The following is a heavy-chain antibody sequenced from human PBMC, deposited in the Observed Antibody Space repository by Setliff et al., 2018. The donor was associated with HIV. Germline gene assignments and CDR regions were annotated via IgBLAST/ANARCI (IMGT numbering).Heavy chain of an antibody. CDR3: ARGGFGVVIIERLGVDY. V-gene: IGHV3-30*04. J-gene: IGHJ4*02. Sequence: PGGSLRLSCAASGFTFNSYAMHWVRKGPGKGLQWVSVISYDGNNKKYADSVKGRFTISRDNSKNTLYLQMNSLRAEDTAVYYCARGGFGVVIIERLGVDYWGQGTKVTVSS. D-gene: IGHD3-3*01. CDR2: ISYDGNNK. CDR1: GFTFNSYA.